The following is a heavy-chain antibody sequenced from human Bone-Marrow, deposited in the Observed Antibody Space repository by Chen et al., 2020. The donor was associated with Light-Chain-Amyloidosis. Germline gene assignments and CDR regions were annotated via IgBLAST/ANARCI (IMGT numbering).Heavy chain of an antibody. J-gene: IGHJ4*02. CDR3: SREFTGYDDY. CDR1: GFTFRTSW. Sequence: DVQLLESGVGLVQPGGSLRLSCAASGFTFRTSWMHWVRQAPGKGLVWVSRIKPDGTRVDYAESVRGRFTISRDDAKSTVYLQMNSLRAEDTAVYYCSREFTGYDDYWGQGTLVTVSS. CDR2: IKPDGTRV. D-gene: IGHD5-12*01. V-gene: IGHV3-74*01.